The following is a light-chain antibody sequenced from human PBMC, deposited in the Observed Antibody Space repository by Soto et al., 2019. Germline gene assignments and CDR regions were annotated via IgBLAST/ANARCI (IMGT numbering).Light chain of an antibody. V-gene: IGKV3-11*01. CDR2: DAS. CDR3: QQRSNWPLT. J-gene: IGKJ4*01. Sequence: EIVLTQSPATLSSSPGERATLSCRASQSVSSYLAWYRQKPGQAPRLLIYDASNRATGIPARFSGSGSGTDFTLTISSLEPEDFAVYYCQQRSNWPLTFGGGTKVEIK. CDR1: QSVSSY.